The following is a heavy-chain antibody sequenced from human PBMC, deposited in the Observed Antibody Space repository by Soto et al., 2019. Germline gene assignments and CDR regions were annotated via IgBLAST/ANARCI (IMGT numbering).Heavy chain of an antibody. V-gene: IGHV1-69*06. CDR3: AMDTREITRVRGVIPYYIYHMDV. Sequence: QVQLAQSGAEVKKRVSSVKVSCRVSGGTFNNYAISWVRQAPGQGLEWMGGIIPAFGTPKYAQRFQDRVTISADIYVATAYMELTSLRSDDTAVYYCAMDTREITRVRGVIPYYIYHMDVWGPGTTVDVSS. CDR1: GGTFNNYA. D-gene: IGHD3-10*01. J-gene: IGHJ6*03. CDR2: IIPAFGTP.